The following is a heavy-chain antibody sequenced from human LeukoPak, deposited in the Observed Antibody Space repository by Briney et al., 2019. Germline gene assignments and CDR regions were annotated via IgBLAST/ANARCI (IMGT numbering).Heavy chain of an antibody. Sequence: GGSLRLSCAASGFTFSNYAMSWVRQAPGKGLEWVSAIGGSRGSTYYADSVKGRFTISRDNSKNTLYLQMNSLRAEDTAVYYCATRDYGDYPYFDYWGQGTLVTVSS. D-gene: IGHD4-17*01. CDR1: GFTFSNYA. CDR2: IGGSRGST. V-gene: IGHV3-23*01. J-gene: IGHJ4*02. CDR3: ATRDYGDYPYFDY.